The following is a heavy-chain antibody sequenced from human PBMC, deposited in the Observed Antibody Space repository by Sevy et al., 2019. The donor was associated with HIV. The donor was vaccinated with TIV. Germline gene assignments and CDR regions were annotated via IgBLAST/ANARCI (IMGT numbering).Heavy chain of an antibody. CDR2: IYTSGST. CDR3: ARSIAAAGGRDPNWFDP. Sequence: SETLSITCTVSGGSISSYYWSWIRQPAGKGLEWIGRIYTSGSTNYNPSLKSRVTMSVDTSKNQFSLKLSSVTAADTAVYYCARSIAAAGGRDPNWFDPRGQGTLVTVSS. CDR1: GGSISSYY. D-gene: IGHD6-13*01. V-gene: IGHV4-4*07. J-gene: IGHJ5*02.